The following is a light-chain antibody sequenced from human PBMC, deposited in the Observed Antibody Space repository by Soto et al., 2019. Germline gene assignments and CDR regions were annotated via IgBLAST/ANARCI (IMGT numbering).Light chain of an antibody. V-gene: IGLV1-40*01. J-gene: IGLJ3*02. Sequence: QSVLTQPPSVSGAPGQRGTISCTGSSSNIGAGYHVHWYQQLPGTAPKLLIYGNSNRPSGVPDRFSGSKSGTSASLAITGLQAEDEADYYCQSYDSSLSGSVFGGGTKLTVL. CDR2: GNS. CDR3: QSYDSSLSGSV. CDR1: SSNIGAGYH.